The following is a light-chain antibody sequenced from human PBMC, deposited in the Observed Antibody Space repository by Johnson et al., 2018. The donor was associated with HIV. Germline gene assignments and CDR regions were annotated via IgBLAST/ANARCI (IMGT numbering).Light chain of an antibody. CDR2: DNN. CDR3: VTWDSRLRGGF. CDR1: SSNIGNNY. Sequence: QSVLTQPPSVSAAPGQKVTISCSGSSSNIGNNYVSWYQQVPGTAPKLLIFDNNKRPSGIPDRFSGSKSGTSATLGITGLQTGDGADYYCVTWDSRLRGGFFGTGTKVAVL. J-gene: IGLJ1*01. V-gene: IGLV1-51*01.